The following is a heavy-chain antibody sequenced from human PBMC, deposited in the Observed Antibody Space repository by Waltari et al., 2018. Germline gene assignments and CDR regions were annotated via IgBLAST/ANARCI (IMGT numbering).Heavy chain of an antibody. J-gene: IGHJ4*02. V-gene: IGHV1-2*02. CDR1: GYTFHANW. Sequence: QVQLVQSGAEVKKPGASVKVPCKPAGYTFHANWITWMRRAPGQGLEWVGWINPNSGDTNSAQKFQGRVTMTRDTSISTVYMELNWLTSDDTAVYYCARGPNTGNFDYWGQGTLITVSS. D-gene: IGHD1-26*01. CDR3: ARGPNTGNFDY. CDR2: INPNSGDT.